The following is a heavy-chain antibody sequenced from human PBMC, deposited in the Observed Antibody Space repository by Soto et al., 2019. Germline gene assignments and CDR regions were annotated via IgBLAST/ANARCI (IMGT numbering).Heavy chain of an antibody. CDR2: TRNKGNSYTT. D-gene: IGHD1-26*01. CDR3: ALVVATMAY. V-gene: IGHV3-72*01. J-gene: IGHJ4*02. CDR1: GFTFSDHH. Sequence: EVQLVESGGALVQPGGSLRLSCAASGFTFSDHHMDWVRQAPGKGLEWVGRTRNKGNSYTTEYAASVKGRFTISRDESNNSLYLQMNRVKTGYTAVYYCALVVATMAYWGQGSLYTVSS.